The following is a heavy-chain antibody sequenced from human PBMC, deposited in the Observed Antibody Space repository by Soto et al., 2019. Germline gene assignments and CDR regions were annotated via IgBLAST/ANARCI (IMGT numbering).Heavy chain of an antibody. CDR2: IYWDDDK. CDR1: GFSLSTSGVG. J-gene: IGHJ6*02. V-gene: IGHV2-5*02. D-gene: IGHD3-22*01. CDR3: AHRRSVAGLLSPYYYYGMDV. Sequence: QITLKESGPTLVKPTQTLTLTCTFSGFSLSTSGVGVGWIRQPPGKALEWLALIYWDDDKRYSPSLKSRLTLTKDPSKNQVVLTMTNMDPVDTATYYCAHRRSVAGLLSPYYYYGMDVWGQGTTVTVSS.